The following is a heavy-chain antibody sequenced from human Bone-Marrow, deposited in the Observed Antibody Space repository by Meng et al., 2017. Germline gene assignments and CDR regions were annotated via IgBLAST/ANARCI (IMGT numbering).Heavy chain of an antibody. CDR1: GFTFSSYA. J-gene: IGHJ6*02. V-gene: IGHV3-30*01. Sequence: GESLKISCAASGFTFSSYAMHWVRQAPGKGLEWVAVISYDGSNKYYADSVKGRFTISRDNSKNTLYLQMNSLRAEDTAVYYCARDYWVELPSGDYCYYGMDVWGQGTTVTVSS. D-gene: IGHD1-7*01. CDR3: ARDYWVELPSGDYCYYGMDV. CDR2: ISYDGSNK.